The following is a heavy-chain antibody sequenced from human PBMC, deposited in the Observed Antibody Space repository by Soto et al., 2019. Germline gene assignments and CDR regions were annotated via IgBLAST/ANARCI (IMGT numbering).Heavy chain of an antibody. D-gene: IGHD2-15*01. V-gene: IGHV3-11*01. Sequence: QVQLVESGGGLVKPGGSLRLSCAASGFTFSDYYMSWIRQAPGKGLEWVSSISSSGSTIYYADSVKGRFTISRDNAKNSLYLQMNSLRAEDTAVYYCARDYCSGGSCYPVGDAFDIWGQGTMVTVSS. CDR2: ISSSGSTI. CDR3: ARDYCSGGSCYPVGDAFDI. J-gene: IGHJ3*02. CDR1: GFTFSDYY.